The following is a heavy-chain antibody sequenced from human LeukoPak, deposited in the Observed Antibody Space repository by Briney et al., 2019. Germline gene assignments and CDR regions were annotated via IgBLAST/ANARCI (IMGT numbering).Heavy chain of an antibody. CDR1: GFSFSNYW. V-gene: IGHV3-74*01. J-gene: IGHJ4*02. D-gene: IGHD3-10*01. CDR3: VVGLSGSADY. Sequence: GGSLRLSCAASGFSFSNYWFHWVRQAPGEGLVWVSRTNEHGTIINYADSVKGRFTISRDNAKNTLYLQMNSLRTEDSALYYCVVGLSGSADYWGQGTLVTVSS. CDR2: TNEHGTII.